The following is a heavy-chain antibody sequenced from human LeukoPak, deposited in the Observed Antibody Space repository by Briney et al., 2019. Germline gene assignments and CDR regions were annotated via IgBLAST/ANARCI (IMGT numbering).Heavy chain of an antibody. Sequence: GGSLRLSCAASGFTFDDYAMHWVRQAPGKGLEWVSGIRWNSGSIGYADSVKGRFTISRDNAKNSLYLQMNSLRAEDTALYYCAKDMEEQWLVPFFDYWGQGTLVTVSS. CDR3: AKDMEEQWLVPFFDY. V-gene: IGHV3-9*01. CDR1: GFTFDDYA. D-gene: IGHD6-19*01. CDR2: IRWNSGSI. J-gene: IGHJ4*02.